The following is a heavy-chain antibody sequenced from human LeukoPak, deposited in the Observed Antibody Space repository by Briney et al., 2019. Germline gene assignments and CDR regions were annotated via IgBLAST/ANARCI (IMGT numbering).Heavy chain of an antibody. CDR2: IRYDGSNK. Sequence: GVSLRLSCAASGFTFSSYGMHWVRQGPGKGLEWVAFIRYDGSNKYYADSVKGRFTISRDNSKNTLYLQMNSLRAEDTAVYYCAKDRSSGWYGGQSWFDPWGQGTLVTVSS. D-gene: IGHD6-19*01. CDR3: AKDRSSGWYGGQSWFDP. CDR1: GFTFSSYG. J-gene: IGHJ5*02. V-gene: IGHV3-30*02.